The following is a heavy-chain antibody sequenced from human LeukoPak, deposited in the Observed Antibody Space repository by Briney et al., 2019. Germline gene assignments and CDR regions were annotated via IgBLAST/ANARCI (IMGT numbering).Heavy chain of an antibody. CDR1: GFTFSSYA. V-gene: IGHV3-30-3*01. J-gene: IGHJ4*02. CDR3: ARKGYDSSGLSVPFDY. D-gene: IGHD3-22*01. Sequence: AGRSLRLSCAASGFTFSSYAMHWVRQAPGKGPEWVAVISYDGSNKYYADSVKGRFTISRDNSKNTLYLQMNSLRAEDTAVYYCARKGYDSSGLSVPFDYWGQGTLVTVSS. CDR2: ISYDGSNK.